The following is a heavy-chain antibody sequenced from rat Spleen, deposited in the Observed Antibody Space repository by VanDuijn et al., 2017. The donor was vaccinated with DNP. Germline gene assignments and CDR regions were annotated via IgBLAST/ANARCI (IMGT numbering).Heavy chain of an antibody. CDR2: MSPTTRSS. CDR3: ARRSDYHDY. J-gene: IGHJ2*01. Sequence: EVQLVESGGGLVQPGRXXKLSCVXXXFTXXXFXXXWVPQVPTKGLECVPCMSPTTRSSYYRDAVRGRFTVSRDDSTSTLYLKMDSLRSEDTATYYCARRSDYHDYWGQGVMVTVSS. CDR1: XFTXXXFX. V-gene: IGHV5-25*01.